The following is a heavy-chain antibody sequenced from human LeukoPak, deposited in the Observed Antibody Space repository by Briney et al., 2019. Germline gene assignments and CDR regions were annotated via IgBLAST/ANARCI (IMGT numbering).Heavy chain of an antibody. CDR1: GFIFSNYA. V-gene: IGHV3-23*01. D-gene: IGHD6-19*01. Sequence: PGGSLRLSCAASGFIFSNYAMSWVRQAAGKGLEWVSGINNSGDRRFYADSVKGRFTISRDNSKNTLYLQMNSLRAEDTAVYYCARGWYNFDYWGQGTRVTVSS. CDR3: ARGWYNFDY. J-gene: IGHJ4*02. CDR2: INNSGDRR.